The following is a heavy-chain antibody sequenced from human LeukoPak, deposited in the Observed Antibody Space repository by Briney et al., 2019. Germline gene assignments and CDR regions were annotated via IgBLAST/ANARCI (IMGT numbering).Heavy chain of an antibody. V-gene: IGHV3-74*01. D-gene: IGHD6-13*01. CDR3: ARVGSTAEAGTPDY. J-gene: IGHJ4*02. CDR2: IDRDGSST. CDR1: GFTFSTYW. Sequence: PGGSLRLSCAASGFTFSTYWMHWVRQAPGKGLVWVSRIDRDGSSTTYADSVKGRFTVSRDNAKNSLSLELNSLRVDDTAIYYCARVGSTAEAGTPDYWGQGTLVTVSS.